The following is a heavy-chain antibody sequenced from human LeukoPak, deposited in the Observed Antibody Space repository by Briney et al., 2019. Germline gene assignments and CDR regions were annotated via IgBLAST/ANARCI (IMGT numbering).Heavy chain of an antibody. J-gene: IGHJ3*02. CDR2: IYYRGGT. CDR3: AREGYDILTGSTRAFDI. CDR1: GGSISSGDHY. D-gene: IGHD3-9*01. Sequence: PSETLSLPCTDSGGSISSGDHYWSWIRQPPGKGLEWLGQIYYRGGTNYNPSLKSRVSISVDTSKNQFSLKLTSVTAADTAVYYCAREGYDILTGSTRAFDIWGHGTKVIVSS. V-gene: IGHV4-30-4*01.